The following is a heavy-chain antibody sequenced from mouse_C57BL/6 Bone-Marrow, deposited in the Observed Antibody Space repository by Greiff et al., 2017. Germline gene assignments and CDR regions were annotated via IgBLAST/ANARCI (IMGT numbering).Heavy chain of an antibody. CDR1: GYTFTSYD. CDR3: ASYYGRSWFAY. J-gene: IGHJ3*01. Sequence: VQLQQSGPELVKPGASVKLSCKASGYTFTSYDINWVKQRPGQGLEWIGWIYPRDGSTKYNEKFKGKATLTVDTSSSTAYMELHSLTSEDSAVYFCASYYGRSWFAYWGQGTLVTVSA. CDR2: IYPRDGST. D-gene: IGHD1-1*01. V-gene: IGHV1-85*01.